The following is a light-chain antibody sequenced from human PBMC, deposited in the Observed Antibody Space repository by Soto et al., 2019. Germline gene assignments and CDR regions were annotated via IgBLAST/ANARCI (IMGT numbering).Light chain of an antibody. CDR1: QSISSW. J-gene: IGKJ3*01. CDR2: DAS. V-gene: IGKV1-5*01. Sequence: DIQMTQSPSSLSASVGDTVTITCRASQSISSWLAWYQQKPGKAPKLLIYDASSLESGVPSRFSGSGSGTEFTLTISSLQPDDFATYYCQQYNSYSFGPGTRWIS. CDR3: QQYNSYS.